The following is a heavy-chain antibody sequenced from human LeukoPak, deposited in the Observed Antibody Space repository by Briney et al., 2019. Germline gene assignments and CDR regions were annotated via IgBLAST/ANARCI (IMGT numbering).Heavy chain of an antibody. CDR1: GGSISSSSYY. J-gene: IGHJ4*02. D-gene: IGHD3-10*01. CDR3: ARAGLETYYGKSYFDY. V-gene: IGHV4-39*01. CDR2: VYYSGST. Sequence: KPSETLSLTCTVSGGSISSSSYYWGWIRQPPGKRLEWIGSVYYSGSTYYNPSLKSRVTISVDTSKNQFSLKLSSVTAADTAVYYCARAGLETYYGKSYFDYWGQGTLVTVSS.